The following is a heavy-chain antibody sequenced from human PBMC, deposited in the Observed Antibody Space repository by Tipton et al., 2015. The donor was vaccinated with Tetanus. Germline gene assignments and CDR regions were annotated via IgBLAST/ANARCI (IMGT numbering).Heavy chain of an antibody. V-gene: IGHV3-33*01. D-gene: IGHD2-15*01. Sequence: SLRLSCAASGFIFSSYGIHWVRQAPGKGLEWVAVSWYDGTDKYYADSVKGRFTISRDNSKNTLYLQMNSLRAGDTAVYYCARGADCSGGSCCSGDFDNWGQGTQVTVSS. J-gene: IGHJ4*02. CDR2: SWYDGTDK. CDR3: ARGADCSGGSCCSGDFDN. CDR1: GFIFSSYG.